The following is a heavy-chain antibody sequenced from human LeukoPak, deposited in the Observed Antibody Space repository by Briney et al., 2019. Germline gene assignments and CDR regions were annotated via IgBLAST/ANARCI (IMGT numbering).Heavy chain of an antibody. D-gene: IGHD3-10*01. CDR2: ISGSSSRGSTI. J-gene: IGHJ4*02. CDR1: GFTFSSYS. V-gene: IGHV3-48*01. CDR3: ARDLEKYYYGSGGGNSNFDY. Sequence: PGGSLRLSCAASGFTFSSYSMNWVRQAPGKGLEWVSYISGSSSRGSTIYYADSVKGRFTISRDNAQNSLYLQMNSLRAEDTAVYYCARDLEKYYYGSGGGNSNFDYWGQGTLVTVSS.